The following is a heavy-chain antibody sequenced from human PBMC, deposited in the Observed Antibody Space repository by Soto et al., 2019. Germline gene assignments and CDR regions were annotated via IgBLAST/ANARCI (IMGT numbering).Heavy chain of an antibody. CDR1: GGTFSSYA. Sequence: QVQLVQSGAEVKKPGSSVKVSCKASGGTFSSYAISWVRQAPGQGLEWMGGIIPIFGTANYAQKFQGRVTITADESTSTAYMELSSLRSEDTAVYYFARGGYYYDRSGYSTHDYWGQGTLVTVSS. CDR3: ARGGYYYDRSGYSTHDY. J-gene: IGHJ4*02. CDR2: IIPIFGTA. D-gene: IGHD3-22*01. V-gene: IGHV1-69*01.